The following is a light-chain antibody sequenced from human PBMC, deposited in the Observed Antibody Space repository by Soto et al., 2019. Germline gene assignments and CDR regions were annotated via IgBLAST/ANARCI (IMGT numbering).Light chain of an antibody. CDR2: GAS. Sequence: EIVLTQSPGTLSLSPGERATLSCRASQSVSSSYLAWYQQKPGQAPRLLIYGASSRATGIPDRFSGSGSGTDFTLTISRLEPEAFAVYYFQQYVSSPHTFGQGTK. J-gene: IGKJ1*01. CDR3: QQYVSSPHT. CDR1: QSVSSSY. V-gene: IGKV3-20*01.